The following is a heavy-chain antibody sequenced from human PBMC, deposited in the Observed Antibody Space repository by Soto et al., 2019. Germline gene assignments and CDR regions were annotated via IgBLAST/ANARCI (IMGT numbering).Heavy chain of an antibody. Sequence: TXRLSCSDSGFTFCSCAMSWCRQAPGKGLEWVSAISGSGGSTYYADSVKGRFTISRDNSKNTLYLQMNSLRAEDTAVYYCAKPSCSGGSCYYYFDYWGQGTLVTVSS. J-gene: IGHJ4*02. CDR1: GFTFCSCA. CDR2: ISGSGGST. CDR3: AKPSCSGGSCYYYFDY. V-gene: IGHV3-23*01. D-gene: IGHD2-15*01.